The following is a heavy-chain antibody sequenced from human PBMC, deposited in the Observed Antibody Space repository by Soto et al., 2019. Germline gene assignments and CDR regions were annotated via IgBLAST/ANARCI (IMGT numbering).Heavy chain of an antibody. CDR2: MLYTGFS. CDR3: ATSYVSSCYTF. J-gene: IGHJ4*02. CDR1: EDSSLGHG. D-gene: IGHD2-2*02. Sequence: PLPPPPLPSTFSEDSSLGHGLTWIRQAPEKGREGIGYMLYTGFSHYNPSLKSRLTISVDRSKNQFTLQLTSVTVADSVLYDCATSYVSSCYTFWGQGTQVTVSP. V-gene: IGHV4-59*11.